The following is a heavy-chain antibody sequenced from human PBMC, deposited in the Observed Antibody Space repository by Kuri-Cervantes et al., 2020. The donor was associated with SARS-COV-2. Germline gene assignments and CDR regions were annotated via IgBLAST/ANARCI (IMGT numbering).Heavy chain of an antibody. CDR1: GGSFSGYH. J-gene: IGHJ4*02. Sequence: GSLRLSCAVYGGSFSGYHWSWIRQPPGKGLEWIGEINHSGSTNYNPSLKSRVTISVDTSKNQFSLKLSSVTAADTAVYYCARGRYYYGSGSPNFDYWGQGTLVTVSS. D-gene: IGHD3-10*01. CDR2: INHSGST. V-gene: IGHV4-34*01. CDR3: ARGRYYYGSGSPNFDY.